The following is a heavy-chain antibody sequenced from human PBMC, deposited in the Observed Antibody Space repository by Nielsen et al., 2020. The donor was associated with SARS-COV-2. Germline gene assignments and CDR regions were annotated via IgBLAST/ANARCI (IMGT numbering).Heavy chain of an antibody. V-gene: IGHV3-23*01. Sequence: GESLKISCAASGFTFNIYAMAWVRRAPGRGLQWVTGISASGGSKYYADSVKGRFSISRDNSKNTLFLQMHSLRVEDTALYYCAKDGVVRGDALDLWGQGTMVTVSS. CDR3: AKDGVVRGDALDL. CDR1: GFTFNIYA. CDR2: ISASGGSK. D-gene: IGHD3-10*01. J-gene: IGHJ3*01.